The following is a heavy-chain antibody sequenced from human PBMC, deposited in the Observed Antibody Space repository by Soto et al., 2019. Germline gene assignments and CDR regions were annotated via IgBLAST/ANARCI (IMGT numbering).Heavy chain of an antibody. Sequence: TLSLTCTVSGGSISSGDYYWSWIRQPPGKGLEWIGYIYYSGSTYYNPSLKSRVTISVDTSKNQFSLKLSSVTAADTAVYYCARAIYYYDSSGQEYYFDYWGQGTLVTVSS. V-gene: IGHV4-30-4*01. CDR3: ARAIYYYDSSGQEYYFDY. CDR1: GGSISSGDYY. J-gene: IGHJ4*02. CDR2: IYYSGST. D-gene: IGHD3-22*01.